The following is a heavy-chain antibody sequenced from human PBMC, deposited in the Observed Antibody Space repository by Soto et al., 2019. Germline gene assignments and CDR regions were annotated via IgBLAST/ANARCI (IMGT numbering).Heavy chain of an antibody. V-gene: IGHV3-33*01. CDR2: IWYDGSNK. CDR1: GFTFSSYG. J-gene: IGHJ4*02. CDR3: ARGGNSSSWYEDFDY. Sequence: GGSLRLSCAASGFTFSSYGMHWVRQAPRKGLEWVAVIWYDGSNKYYADSVKGRFTISRDNSKNTLYLQMNSLRAEDTAVYYCARGGNSSSWYEDFDYWGQGTLVTVSS. D-gene: IGHD6-13*01.